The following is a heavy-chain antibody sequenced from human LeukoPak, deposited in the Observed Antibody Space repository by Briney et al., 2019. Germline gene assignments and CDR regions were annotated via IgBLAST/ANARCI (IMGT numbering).Heavy chain of an antibody. CDR1: GFTVSGNY. V-gene: IGHV3-21*01. Sequence: PAGSLRLSCAASGFTVSGNYMSWVRQAPGKGLEWVSSISSSSSYIYYADSVNGRFTISRDNAKNSRYLQMNSLRAEDTAVYYCARVYKAMIDYWGQGTLVTVSS. CDR2: ISSSSSYI. CDR3: ARVYKAMIDY. J-gene: IGHJ4*02. D-gene: IGHD1-14*01.